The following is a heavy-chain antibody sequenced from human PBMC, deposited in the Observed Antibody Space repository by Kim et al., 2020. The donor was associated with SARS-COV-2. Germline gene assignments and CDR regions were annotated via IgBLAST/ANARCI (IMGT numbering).Heavy chain of an antibody. CDR2: IKQDGSEK. V-gene: IGHV3-7*01. CDR3: ARVGYYGSGSYYRSTYYYYYGMDV. D-gene: IGHD3-10*01. J-gene: IGHJ6*02. Sequence: GGSLRLSCAASGFTFSSYWMSWVRQAPGKGLEWVANIKQDGSEKYYVDSVKGRFTISRDNAKNSLYLQMNSLRAEDTAVYYCARVGYYGSGSYYRSTYYYYYGMDVWGQGTTVTVSS. CDR1: GFTFSSYW.